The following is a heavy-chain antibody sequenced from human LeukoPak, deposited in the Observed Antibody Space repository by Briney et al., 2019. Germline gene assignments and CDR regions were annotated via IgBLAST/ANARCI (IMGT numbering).Heavy chain of an antibody. Sequence: GSLRLSCAASGFTFSSYCMNWVRQAPGKGLEWVSSISSSSSYIYYADSVKGRFTISRDNAKNSLYLQMNSLRAEDTAVYYCAREGYCSSTSCSRGDDFDYWGQGTLVTVSS. V-gene: IGHV3-21*04. J-gene: IGHJ4*02. D-gene: IGHD2-2*01. CDR3: AREGYCSSTSCSRGDDFDY. CDR1: GFTFSSYC. CDR2: ISSSSSYI.